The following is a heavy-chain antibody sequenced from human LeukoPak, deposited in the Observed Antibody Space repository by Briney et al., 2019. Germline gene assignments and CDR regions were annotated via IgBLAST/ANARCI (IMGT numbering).Heavy chain of an antibody. CDR1: GGSISSGSYY. CDR2: IHISGST. Sequence: SQTLSLTCTVSGGSISSGSYYWSWIRQPAGKVLDWIGRIHISGSTNYNPSLKSRVTISVDTSKNQFSLKLSSVTAAGTAVYYCASAYGGSFYFGFWGQGTLVTVSS. V-gene: IGHV4-61*02. D-gene: IGHD1-26*01. J-gene: IGHJ4*02. CDR3: ASAYGGSFYFGF.